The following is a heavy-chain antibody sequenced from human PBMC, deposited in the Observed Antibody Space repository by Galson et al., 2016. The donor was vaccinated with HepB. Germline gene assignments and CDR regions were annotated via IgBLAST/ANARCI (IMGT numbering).Heavy chain of an antibody. D-gene: IGHD3-22*01. J-gene: IGHJ4*02. CDR1: GASINSTSYY. Sequence: SLTCTVSGASINSTSYYWGWIRQPPGKGLEWIGSMYYSGSAYYNPSLKSRVIISVDTSKNQFYLKLSSVTDADTAVYYCARQYRLRYYYDSSGEGYWGQGTLVTVSS. CDR3: ARQYRLRYYYDSSGEGY. CDR2: MYYSGSA. V-gene: IGHV4-39*01.